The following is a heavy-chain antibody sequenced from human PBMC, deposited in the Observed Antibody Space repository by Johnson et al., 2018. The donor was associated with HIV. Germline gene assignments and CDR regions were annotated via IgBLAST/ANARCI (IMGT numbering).Heavy chain of an antibody. CDR1: GFTFDYYG. CDR3: ARAVDYGGNSPSRAFDI. V-gene: IGHV3-20*04. Sequence: VQLVESGGGVVRPGGSLRLSCAASGFTFDYYGMTWVRQTPGKGLEWVSGINWNGGSIGYADSVKGRFPISRDKAKNSLYLQMSSLRAEDTALYYCARAVDYGGNSPSRAFDIWGRGTLVTVSS. D-gene: IGHD4-23*01. J-gene: IGHJ3*02. CDR2: INWNGGSI.